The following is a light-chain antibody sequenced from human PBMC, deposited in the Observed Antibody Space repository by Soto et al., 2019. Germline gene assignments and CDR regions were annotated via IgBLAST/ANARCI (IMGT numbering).Light chain of an antibody. CDR1: QSVSSTY. CDR2: GAS. CDR3: QQYRGHLFT. J-gene: IGKJ3*01. V-gene: IGKV3-20*01. Sequence: EIVLTQSPGTLSLSPGERATLSCRASQSVSSTYLAWYQQKPGQAPRLLIYGASIRATGIPDRFSGSGSGTDFTLTISRMEPEDFAVYYCQQYRGHLFTFGPGTKVDIK.